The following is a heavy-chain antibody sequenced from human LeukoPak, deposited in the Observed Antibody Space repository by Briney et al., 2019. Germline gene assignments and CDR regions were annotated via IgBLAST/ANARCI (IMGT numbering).Heavy chain of an antibody. CDR2: ISSSGSTI. J-gene: IGHJ6*02. CDR3: ARVGYSSSRGFYGMDV. D-gene: IGHD6-13*01. V-gene: IGHV3-48*03. CDR1: GFTFSSYE. Sequence: GGSLRLSCAASGFTFSSYEMNWVRQAPGKGLEWGSYISSSGSTIYYADSVKGQFTISRDNAKNSLYLQMNSLRAEDTAVYYCARVGYSSSRGFYGMDVWGQGTTVTVSS.